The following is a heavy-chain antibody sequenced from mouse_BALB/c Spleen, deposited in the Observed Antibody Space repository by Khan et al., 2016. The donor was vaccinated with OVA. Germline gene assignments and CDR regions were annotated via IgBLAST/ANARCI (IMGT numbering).Heavy chain of an antibody. CDR2: ISYSGNT. J-gene: IGHJ2*01. V-gene: IGHV3-2*02. D-gene: IGHD1-1*01. Sequence: EVQLQESGPGLVKPSQSLSLTCTVTGYFIASDYAWNWIRQFPGNKLEWMGFISYSGNTNYNPSLKSRISITRDTSKNQFFLQLNSVTSEDTANYYGARVYGGDFDYWGQGTTLTVSS. CDR3: ARVYGGDFDY. CDR1: GYFIASDYA.